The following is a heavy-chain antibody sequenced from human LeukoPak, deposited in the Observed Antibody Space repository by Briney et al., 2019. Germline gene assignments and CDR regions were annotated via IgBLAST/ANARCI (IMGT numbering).Heavy chain of an antibody. CDR3: AREYCSSTSCYRDNWFDP. Sequence: SVKVSCKASGGTFSSYTISWVRQAPGQGLEWMGRIIPILGIANYARKFQGRVTITADKSTSTAYMELSSLRSEDTAVYYCAREYCSSTSCYRDNWFDPWGQGTLVTVSS. J-gene: IGHJ5*02. CDR2: IIPILGIA. D-gene: IGHD2-2*01. CDR1: GGTFSSYT. V-gene: IGHV1-69*04.